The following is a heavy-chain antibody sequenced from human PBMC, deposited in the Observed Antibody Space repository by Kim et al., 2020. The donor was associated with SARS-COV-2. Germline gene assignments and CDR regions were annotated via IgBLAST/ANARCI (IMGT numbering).Heavy chain of an antibody. V-gene: IGHV3-74*01. CDR1: GFTFSSYW. D-gene: IGHD6-13*01. CDR3: ARGSFQQGFDP. Sequence: GGSLRLSCEASGFTFSSYWMNWVRQGPGKGLVWVSRIKSDGSDTHYADSVKGRFTISRDNAENTLHLQLNSLGVEDTAIYYCARGSFQQGFDPWGQGTLVTVSS. CDR2: IKSDGSDT. J-gene: IGHJ5*02.